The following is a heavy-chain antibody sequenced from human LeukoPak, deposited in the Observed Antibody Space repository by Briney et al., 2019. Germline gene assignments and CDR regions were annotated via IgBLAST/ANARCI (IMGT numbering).Heavy chain of an antibody. CDR1: GFTFSSYG. J-gene: IGHJ4*02. CDR2: ISYDGSNK. V-gene: IGHV3-30*18. CDR3: AKVAPIVGATTLGLLDY. D-gene: IGHD1-26*01. Sequence: GRSLRLSCAASGFTFSSYGMHWVRQAPGKGLEWVAVISYDGSNKYYADSVKGRFTISRDNSENTLYLQMNSLRAEDTAVYYGAKVAPIVGATTLGLLDYWGQGTLVSVSS.